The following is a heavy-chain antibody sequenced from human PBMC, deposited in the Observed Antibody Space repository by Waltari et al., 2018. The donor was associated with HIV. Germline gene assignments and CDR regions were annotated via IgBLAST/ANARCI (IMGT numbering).Heavy chain of an antibody. CDR2: MFHNGST. Sequence: QVQLQESGPGLVKPSETLSLTCAVSGSSISSGYFWGWNRQPPGKALEWIGSMFHNGSTYYNPSLKSRVTISVDTSKNQFSLKRSSVTSADTAIYYCAREWGTLMVAWFDPWGQGTLVTVSS. J-gene: IGHJ5*02. CDR3: AREWGTLMVAWFDP. V-gene: IGHV4-38-2*02. CDR1: GSSISSGYF. D-gene: IGHD3-10*01.